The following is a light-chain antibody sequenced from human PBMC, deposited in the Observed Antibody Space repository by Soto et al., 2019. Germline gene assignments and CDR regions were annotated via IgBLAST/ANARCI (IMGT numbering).Light chain of an antibody. CDR3: QQYSDYSRS. Sequence: DIQMTQSPSTLSASIGDMITISCRARQNIDTWLAWYQQRPGEAPKLLIYTASNLESGVPSRFSGSGSGTYFTLTITSLQPDDFATYYCQQYSDYSRSFGQGTQV. CDR2: TAS. CDR1: QNIDTW. J-gene: IGKJ1*01. V-gene: IGKV1-5*03.